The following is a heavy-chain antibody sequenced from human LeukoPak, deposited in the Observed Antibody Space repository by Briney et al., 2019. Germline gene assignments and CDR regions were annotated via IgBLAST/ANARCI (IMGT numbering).Heavy chain of an antibody. CDR1: GFTFSSFA. CDR3: APLSVAGREFDY. Sequence: GGSLRLSCAASGFTFSSFAMSWVRQAPGKGLEWVSVISGSRDTYYADSVKGRFTISRDNAKNTLYLQMNTLRAEDTAVYYCAPLSVAGREFDYWGQGTLVTVSS. D-gene: IGHD6-19*01. J-gene: IGHJ4*02. CDR2: ISGSRDT. V-gene: IGHV3-23*01.